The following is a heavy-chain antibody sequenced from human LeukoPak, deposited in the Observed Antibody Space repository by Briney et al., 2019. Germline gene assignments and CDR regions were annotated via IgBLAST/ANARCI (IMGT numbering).Heavy chain of an antibody. V-gene: IGHV3-53*01. CDR1: GFTVSSNY. CDR3: ASSYYDFWSGYPFYYYYGMDV. Sequence: PGGSLRLSCAASGFTVSSNYMSWVRQAPGKGLEWVSGIYSGGSTYYADSAKGRFTISRDNSKNTLYLQMNSLRAEDTAVYYCASSYYDFWSGYPFYYYYGMDVWGQGTTVTVSS. D-gene: IGHD3-3*01. J-gene: IGHJ6*02. CDR2: IYSGGST.